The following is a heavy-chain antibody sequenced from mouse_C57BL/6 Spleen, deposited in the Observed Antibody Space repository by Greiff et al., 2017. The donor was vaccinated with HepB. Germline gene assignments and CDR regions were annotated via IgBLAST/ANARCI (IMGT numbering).Heavy chain of an antibody. V-gene: IGHV14-2*01. CDR2: IDPEDGET. J-gene: IGHJ3*01. CDR1: GFNIKDYY. CDR3: SSHGNSAWFAY. Sequence: VQLQQSGAELVKPGASVKLSCTASGFNIKDYYMHWVKQRTEQGLEWIGRIDPEDGETKYAPTFQGKATITADTSSNTAYLQLSSLTSEDTAVYYCSSHGNSAWFAYWGQGTLVTVSA. D-gene: IGHD2-1*01.